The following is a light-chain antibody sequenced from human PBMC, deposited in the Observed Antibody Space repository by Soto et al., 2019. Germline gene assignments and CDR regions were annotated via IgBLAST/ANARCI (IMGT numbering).Light chain of an antibody. CDR3: QVWDGGSDHYV. V-gene: IGLV3-21*02. CDR1: NIGGKS. CDR2: EGS. Sequence: SYALTQPPSVSVAPGQTASITCGGNNIGGKSVHWYQQKPGQAPVLVVYEGSDRPSGIPERFSGFNSGNTATLTIARVEAGDEADYYCQVWDGGSDHYVFGTGTKVTVL. J-gene: IGLJ1*01.